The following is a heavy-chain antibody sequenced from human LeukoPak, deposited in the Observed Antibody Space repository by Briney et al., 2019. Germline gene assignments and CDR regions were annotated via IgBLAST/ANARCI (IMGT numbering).Heavy chain of an antibody. D-gene: IGHD6-19*01. J-gene: IGHJ4*02. CDR2: IRYDGSNK. CDR1: GFTFSSYG. Sequence: GGSLRLSCAASGFTFSSYGMHWVRQAPGKGLEWVAFIRYDGSNKYYADSVKGRFTISRDNSKNTLYLQMNSLRAEDTAVYYCARDGRYSSGWYGRYFDYWGQGTLVTVSS. CDR3: ARDGRYSSGWYGRYFDY. V-gene: IGHV3-30*02.